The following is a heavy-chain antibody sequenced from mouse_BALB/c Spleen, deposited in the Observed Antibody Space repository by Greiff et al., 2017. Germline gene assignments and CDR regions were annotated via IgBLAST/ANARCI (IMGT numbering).Heavy chain of an antibody. J-gene: IGHJ2*01. D-gene: IGHD2-4*01. CDR1: GFTFSSFG. Sequence: DVMLVESGGGLVQPGGSRKLSCAASGFTFSSFGMHWVRQAPEKGLEWVAYISSGSSTIYYADTVKGRFTISRDNPKNTLFLQMTSLRSEDTAMYYCARCYYDYDGYYFDYWGQGTTLTVSS. V-gene: IGHV5-17*02. CDR3: ARCYYDYDGYYFDY. CDR2: ISSGSSTI.